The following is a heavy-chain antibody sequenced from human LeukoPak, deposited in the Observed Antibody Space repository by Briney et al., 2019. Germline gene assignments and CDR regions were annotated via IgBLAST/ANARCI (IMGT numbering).Heavy chain of an antibody. CDR3: ARVTGDYDFWSGLYFDY. D-gene: IGHD3-3*01. J-gene: IGHJ4*02. Sequence: PSETLSLTCTVSGGSISSDYWSWVRQAPGKGLEWVSVIYTSGTTYYSDSVKGRFTISRDNSKNTLYLQMNSLRAEDTAVYYCARVTGDYDFWSGLYFDYWGQGTLLTVSS. CDR2: IYTSGTT. V-gene: IGHV3-66*01. CDR1: GGSISSDY.